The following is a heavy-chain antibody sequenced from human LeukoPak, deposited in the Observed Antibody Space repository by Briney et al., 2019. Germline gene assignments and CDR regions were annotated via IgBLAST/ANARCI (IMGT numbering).Heavy chain of an antibody. J-gene: IGHJ6*02. CDR1: GGTFSSYA. CDR2: IIPIFGTA. CDR3: ARGDSSTSGGYYYGMDV. Sequence: GASVKVSCKASGGTFSSYAISWVRQAPGQGLEWMGGIIPIFGTANYAQKFQGGVTITADESTSTAYMELSSLRSEDTAVYYCARGDSSTSGGYYYGMDVWGQGTTVTVSS. D-gene: IGHD2-2*01. V-gene: IGHV1-69*13.